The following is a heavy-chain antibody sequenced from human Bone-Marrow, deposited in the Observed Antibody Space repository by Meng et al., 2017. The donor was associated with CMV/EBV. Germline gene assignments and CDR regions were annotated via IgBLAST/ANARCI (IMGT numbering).Heavy chain of an antibody. V-gene: IGHV3-21*01. J-gene: IGHJ6*02. CDR3: ARDGYCSSTSCLYYYYYYGMDV. D-gene: IGHD2-2*01. Sequence: GGSLRLSCAASGFTFSSYSMNWVRQAPGKGLEWVSSISSSSSYIYYADSVKGRFTISRDNAKNSLYLQMNSLRAEDTAVYYCARDGYCSSTSCLYYYYYYGMDVWAQGTTVTFSS. CDR1: GFTFSSYS. CDR2: ISSSSSYI.